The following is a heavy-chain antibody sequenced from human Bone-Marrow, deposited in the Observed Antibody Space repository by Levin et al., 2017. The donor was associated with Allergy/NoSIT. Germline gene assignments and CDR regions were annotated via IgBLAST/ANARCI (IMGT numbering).Heavy chain of an antibody. V-gene: IGHV1-46*01. CDR2: INPTDGGT. Sequence: ASVKVSCKAFGYTFSSYYIHWVRQAPGEALEWMGMINPTDGGTIFAEKFQCRVSLTRDTSTSTVYMELDSLASDDTAVFYCAREPRYTSGWYPPFDFWGQGTLVTVSS. J-gene: IGHJ4*02. D-gene: IGHD6-19*01. CDR1: GYTFSSYY. CDR3: AREPRYTSGWYPPFDF.